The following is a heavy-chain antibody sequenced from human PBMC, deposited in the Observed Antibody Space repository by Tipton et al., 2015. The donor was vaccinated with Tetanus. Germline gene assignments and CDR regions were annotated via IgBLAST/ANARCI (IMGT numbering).Heavy chain of an antibody. Sequence: TLSLTCTVSGGSISSSSYYRGWIRQPPGKGLEWIGSIYYSGSTYYNPSLKSRVTISVDTSKNQFSLKLSSVTAADTAVYYCASPYGDYVWYFDLWGRGTLVTVSS. V-gene: IGHV4-39*01. CDR3: ASPYGDYVWYFDL. CDR1: GGSISSSSYY. J-gene: IGHJ2*01. CDR2: IYYSGST. D-gene: IGHD4-17*01.